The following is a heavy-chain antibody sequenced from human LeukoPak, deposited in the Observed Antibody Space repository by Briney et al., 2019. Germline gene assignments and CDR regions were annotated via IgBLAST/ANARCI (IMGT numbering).Heavy chain of an antibody. CDR2: IYYSGST. CDR1: GGSISSYY. V-gene: IGHV4-59*01. Sequence: SETLSLTCTVSGGSISSYYWSWIRQPPGKGLEWVGYIYYSGSTNYNPSLKSRVTISVDTSKNQFSLKLSSVTAADTAVYYCARGPPYLLFDYWGQGTLVTVSS. J-gene: IGHJ4*02. CDR3: ARGPPYLLFDY. D-gene: IGHD2-15*01.